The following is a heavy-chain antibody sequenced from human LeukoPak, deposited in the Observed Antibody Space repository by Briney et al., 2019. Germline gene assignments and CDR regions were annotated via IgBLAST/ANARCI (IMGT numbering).Heavy chain of an antibody. CDR3: ARDAGSPSGYDYYYYYYYYMDV. V-gene: IGHV6-1*01. D-gene: IGHD5-12*01. Sequence: SQTLSLTCAISGDSVSSNSAAWSWIRQSPSRGLEWLGRTYYRSKWYNDYAVSVKSRITINPDTSKNQFSLQLNSVTPEDTAVYFCARDAGSPSGYDYYYYYYYYMDVWGKGTTVTVSS. CDR2: TYYRSKWYN. CDR1: GDSVSSNSAA. J-gene: IGHJ6*03.